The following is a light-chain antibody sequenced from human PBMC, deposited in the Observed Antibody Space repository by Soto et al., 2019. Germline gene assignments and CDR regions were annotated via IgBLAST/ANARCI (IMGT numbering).Light chain of an antibody. J-gene: IGLJ2*01. Sequence: HSVLTQPPSVSAAPGQKVTISCSGSSSNIGNNYVSWYQQLPGTAPKLLIYDNNKRPSGIPDRFSGSKSGTSATLGITGLQTGDEADYYCGTWDSSLVVFGGGTKLTVL. CDR3: GTWDSSLVV. CDR2: DNN. V-gene: IGLV1-51*01. CDR1: SSNIGNNY.